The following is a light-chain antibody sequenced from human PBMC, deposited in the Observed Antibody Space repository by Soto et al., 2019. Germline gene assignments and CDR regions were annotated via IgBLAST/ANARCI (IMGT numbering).Light chain of an antibody. Sequence: AIQITLYQTSLSASVGDRVTITCRASQGIKNDLGWYQQKPGKAPKLLIYAASSLQSGVPSRFSGSGSGTDFTLTISSLQPEDFATYCSLQSSYFPLPFGGGTKVAIK. CDR2: AAS. J-gene: IGKJ4*01. CDR3: LQSSYFPLP. CDR1: QGIKND. V-gene: IGKV1-6*01.